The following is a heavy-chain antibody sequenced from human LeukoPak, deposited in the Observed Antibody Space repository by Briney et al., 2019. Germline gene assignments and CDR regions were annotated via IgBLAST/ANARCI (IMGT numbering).Heavy chain of an antibody. CDR3: AREAPESPAGGGGAAAGMVRIDY. CDR1: GGSISSGSYY. J-gene: IGHJ4*02. Sequence: PSETLSLTCTVSGGSISSGSYYWSWIRQPAGTGLERIGRIYTSGSTTYNPSLKSRVTISVGTSKNRFPLKLSSVTAADTAVYYCAREAPESPAGGGGAAAGMVRIDYWGQGTLVTVSS. CDR2: IYTSGST. V-gene: IGHV4-61*02. D-gene: IGHD6-13*01.